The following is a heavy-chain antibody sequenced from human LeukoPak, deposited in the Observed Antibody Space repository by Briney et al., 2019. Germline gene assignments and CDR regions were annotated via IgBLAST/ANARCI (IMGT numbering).Heavy chain of an antibody. CDR2: IYYSGST. CDR1: GGSISSSSYY. D-gene: IGHD6-13*01. Sequence: SETLSLTCTVSGGSISSSSYYWGWSRQPPGKGLEWIGSIYYSGSTYYNPSLKSRVTISVDTSKNQFSLKLSSVTAADTAVYYCARRSEQQLVTWGQGTLVTVSS. V-gene: IGHV4-39*07. J-gene: IGHJ5*02. CDR3: ARRSEQQLVT.